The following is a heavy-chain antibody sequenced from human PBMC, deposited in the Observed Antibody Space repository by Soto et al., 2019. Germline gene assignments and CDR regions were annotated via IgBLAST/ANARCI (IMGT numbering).Heavy chain of an antibody. Sequence: PSETLSLTCAVYGGSFSGYYWSWIRQPPGKGLEWIGEINHSGSTNYNPSLKSRVTISVDTSKNQFSLKLSSVTAADTAVYYCARAKYDYVWGSYRPDFDYWGQGTLVTVSS. CDR1: GGSFSGYY. J-gene: IGHJ4*02. D-gene: IGHD3-16*02. CDR2: INHSGST. CDR3: ARAKYDYVWGSYRPDFDY. V-gene: IGHV4-34*01.